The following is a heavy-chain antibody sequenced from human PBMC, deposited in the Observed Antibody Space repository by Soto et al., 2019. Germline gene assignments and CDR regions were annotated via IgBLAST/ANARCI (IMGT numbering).Heavy chain of an antibody. J-gene: IGHJ6*02. CDR2: IYYSGST. CDR3: ARDRKSSSYYYYYGMDV. CDR1: GGAISSYY. D-gene: IGHD6-13*01. V-gene: IGHV4-59*01. Sequence: SETLSLTCTVSGGAISSYYWSWIRQPPEQGLEWIGYIYYSGSTNYNPSLKSRVTISVDTSKNQFSLKLSSVTAADTAVYYCARDRKSSSYYYYYGMDVWGQGTTVTVSS.